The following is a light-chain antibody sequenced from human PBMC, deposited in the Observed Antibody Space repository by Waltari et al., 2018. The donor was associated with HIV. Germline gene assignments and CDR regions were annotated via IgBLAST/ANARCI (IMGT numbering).Light chain of an antibody. V-gene: IGLV3-1*01. CDR2: QNK. J-gene: IGLJ2*01. CDR3: QAWDSSTRGL. Sequence: SYELTQPPSLSVSPGQTARITCSGDKLGDNYVCWYQQKPGQSPVLVIYQNKKRPSGIPERFSGSNSGNTGTLTISGTQAVDEADYYCQAWDSSTRGLFGGGTKLTVL. CDR1: KLGDNY.